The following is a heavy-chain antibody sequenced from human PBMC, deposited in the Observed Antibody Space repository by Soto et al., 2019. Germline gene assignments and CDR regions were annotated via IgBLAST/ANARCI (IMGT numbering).Heavy chain of an antibody. CDR2: IWYDGSNK. D-gene: IGHD3-16*02. CDR1: GFTVSSDS. V-gene: IGHV3-33*08. CDR3: ARDLMITFGGVIVTDAPRPPHTSWFDP. Sequence: GGSLRLSCVASGFTVSSDSMSWVRQAPGKGLEWVAVIWYDGSNKYYADSVKGRFTISRDNSKNTLYLQMNSLRAEDTAVYYCARDLMITFGGVIVTDAPRPPHTSWFDPWGQGTLVTVSS. J-gene: IGHJ5*02.